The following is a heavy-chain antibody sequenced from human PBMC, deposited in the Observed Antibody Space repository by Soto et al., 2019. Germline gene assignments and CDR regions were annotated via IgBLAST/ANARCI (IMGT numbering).Heavy chain of an antibody. CDR1: GFTFRNYD. CDR2: ISAAGDP. Sequence: EVQLVESGGGLVQPGGSLRLSCEASGFTFRNYDMHWVRQGTGKGLEWVSGISAAGDPDYADSVEGRFTISRENAQNSFFLQINSLRVGDTSVYYSARTDRDFSGLGVWGQGTTVIVSS. CDR3: ARTDRDFSGLGV. V-gene: IGHV3-13*05. J-gene: IGHJ6*02.